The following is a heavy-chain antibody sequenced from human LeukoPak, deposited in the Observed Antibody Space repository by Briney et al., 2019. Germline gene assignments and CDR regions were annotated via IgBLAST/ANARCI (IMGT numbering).Heavy chain of an antibody. J-gene: IGHJ5*02. Sequence: GRSLRLSCAASGCTFSSYAMHWVRQAPGKGPEWVAVISYDGSNKYYADSVKGRFTISRDNSKNTLYLQMNSLRAEDTAVYYCARGVGIAAAGWFDPWGQGTLVTVSS. CDR1: GCTFSSYA. CDR2: ISYDGSNK. V-gene: IGHV3-30-3*01. CDR3: ARGVGIAAAGWFDP. D-gene: IGHD6-13*01.